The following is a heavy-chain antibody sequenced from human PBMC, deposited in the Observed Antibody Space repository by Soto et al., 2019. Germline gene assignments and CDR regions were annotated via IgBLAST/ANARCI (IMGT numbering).Heavy chain of an antibody. Sequence: SETLSLTCTVSGGSISSYYWSWIRQPPGKGLEWIGYIYYSGSTNYNPSLKSRVTISVDTSKNQFSLKLSSVTAADTAVYYCARVSSCNYVFAIHYYYYGMDVWGQGNTVTVSS. CDR3: ARVSSCNYVFAIHYYYYGMDV. V-gene: IGHV4-59*01. CDR1: GGSISSYY. J-gene: IGHJ6*02. D-gene: IGHD4-4*01. CDR2: IYYSGST.